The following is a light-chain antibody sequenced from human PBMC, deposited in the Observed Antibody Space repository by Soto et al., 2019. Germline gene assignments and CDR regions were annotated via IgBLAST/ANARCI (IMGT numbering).Light chain of an antibody. J-gene: IGKJ2*02. Sequence: DIQMTQSPSTLSASVGDRVTITCRASQSISSWLAWYQQKPGKAPKLLIYDASSLESGVPSRFSGSGSGTEFTLTISSLQPDDFATYYCQQYNNWPPSTFGQGTKLEIK. CDR3: QQYNNWPPST. V-gene: IGKV1-5*01. CDR1: QSISSW. CDR2: DAS.